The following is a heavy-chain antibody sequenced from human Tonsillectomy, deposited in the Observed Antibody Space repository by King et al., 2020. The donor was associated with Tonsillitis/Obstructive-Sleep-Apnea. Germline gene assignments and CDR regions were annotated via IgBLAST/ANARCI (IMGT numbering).Heavy chain of an antibody. D-gene: IGHD5-18*01. Sequence: QLVQSGAEVKKPGSSVKVSCKASGGTFSSYAISWVRQAPGQGLEWMGRIIPILGIANYAQKFQGRGTITADKSTSTAYMGLSSLRSEDTAVYYCAREGPGDTAMANYFDYWGQGTLFTVSS. J-gene: IGHJ4*02. CDR3: AREGPGDTAMANYFDY. V-gene: IGHV1-69*09. CDR1: GGTFSSYA. CDR2: IIPILGIA.